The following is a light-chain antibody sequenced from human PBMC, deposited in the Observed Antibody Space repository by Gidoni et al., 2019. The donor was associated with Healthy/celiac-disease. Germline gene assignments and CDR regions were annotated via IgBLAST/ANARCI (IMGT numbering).Light chain of an antibody. Sequence: DIVLTQSPGTLSLSPGERATLSCRASPSVSSSYLAWYQQKPGPAPRLLIYGSSSRATGIPDRFSGSGSGTDFTLTISRLEPEDFAVYYCQQYGSSPFTFGPGTKVDIK. CDR1: PSVSSSY. V-gene: IGKV3-20*01. CDR3: QQYGSSPFT. CDR2: GSS. J-gene: IGKJ3*01.